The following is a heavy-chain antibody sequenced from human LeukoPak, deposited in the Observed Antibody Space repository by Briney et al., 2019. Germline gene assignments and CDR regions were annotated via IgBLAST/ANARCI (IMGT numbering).Heavy chain of an antibody. J-gene: IGHJ4*02. D-gene: IGHD3-9*01. CDR2: IYTSGST. CDR1: GGSISSYY. CDR3: ARVKYDILTGYSWAEFDY. V-gene: IGHV4-4*07. Sequence: PSETLSLTCTVSGGSISSYYWSWIRQPAGKGLEWIGRIYTSGSTNYNPSLKSRVTMSVDTSKNQFSLKLSSVTAADTAVYYCARVKYDILTGYSWAEFDYWGQGTLVTVSS.